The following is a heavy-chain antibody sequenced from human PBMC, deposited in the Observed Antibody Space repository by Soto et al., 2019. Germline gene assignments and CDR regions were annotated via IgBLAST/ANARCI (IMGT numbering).Heavy chain of an antibody. J-gene: IGHJ4*02. CDR3: ARANRATVPTGW. CDR2: ISSSSSYI. Sequence: GGSLRLSCAASGFTFSSYSMNWVRQAPGKGLEWVSSISSSSSYIYYADSVKGRFTISRDNAKNSLYLQMNSLRAEDTAVYYCARANRATVPTGWWDQGTLVTVSS. V-gene: IGHV3-21*01. D-gene: IGHD4-17*01. CDR1: GFTFSSYS.